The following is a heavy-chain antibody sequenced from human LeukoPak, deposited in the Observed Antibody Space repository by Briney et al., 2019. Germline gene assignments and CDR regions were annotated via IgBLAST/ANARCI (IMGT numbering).Heavy chain of an antibody. CDR1: GESLNSYY. V-gene: IGHV4-34*01. CDR3: STIGSIVGATYYYGMDV. Sequence: SETLSLTCAVYGESLNSYYWSWIRQAPGKGLEWIGEFRESGGTNYNPSLKSRVTISVDTSKNQFSLKLSSVTAADTAVYYCSTIGSIVGATYYYGMDVWGQGTTVTVSS. CDR2: FRESGGT. J-gene: IGHJ6*02. D-gene: IGHD1-26*01.